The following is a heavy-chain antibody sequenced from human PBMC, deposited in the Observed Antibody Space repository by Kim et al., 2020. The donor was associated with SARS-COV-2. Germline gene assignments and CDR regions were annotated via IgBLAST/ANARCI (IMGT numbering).Heavy chain of an antibody. V-gene: IGHV7-4-1*02. Sequence: ASVKVSCKASGYTFTSYAMNWVRQAPGQGLEWMGWINTNTGNPTYAQGFTGRFVFSLDTSVSTAYLQISSLKAEDTAVYYCARGQYYYDSSGYHGRLGYWGQGTLVTVSS. D-gene: IGHD3-22*01. CDR1: GYTFTSYA. CDR3: ARGQYYYDSSGYHGRLGY. CDR2: INTNTGNP. J-gene: IGHJ4*02.